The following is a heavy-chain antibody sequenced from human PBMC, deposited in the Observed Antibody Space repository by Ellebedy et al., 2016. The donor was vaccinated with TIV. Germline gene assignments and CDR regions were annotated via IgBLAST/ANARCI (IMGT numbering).Heavy chain of an antibody. CDR2: ISDSGGTT. Sequence: GESLKISXAASGFTFSSYAMSWVRQAPGKGLEWVSAISDSGGTTYYADSVKGRFTISRDNAKNSLYLQMNSLRAEDTAVYYCAKGGAVAGLDYWGQGTLVTVSS. CDR3: AKGGAVAGLDY. D-gene: IGHD6-19*01. V-gene: IGHV3-23*01. CDR1: GFTFSSYA. J-gene: IGHJ4*02.